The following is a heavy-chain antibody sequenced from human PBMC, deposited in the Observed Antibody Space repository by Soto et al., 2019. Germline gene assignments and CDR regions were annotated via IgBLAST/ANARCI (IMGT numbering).Heavy chain of an antibody. CDR2: ISSRSSYI. J-gene: IGHJ4*02. Sequence: EVQLVESGGGLVKPGGSLRLSCAASGFTFSSSSMNWVRQAPGKGLEWVSTISSRSSYIYYADSVHGRFTISRDNAKNSLYLQMNSLRAEDAAVYYCARGMRGGYAYQNYWGQGTLVTVSS. V-gene: IGHV3-21*01. D-gene: IGHD5-12*01. CDR3: ARGMRGGYAYQNY. CDR1: GFTFSSSS.